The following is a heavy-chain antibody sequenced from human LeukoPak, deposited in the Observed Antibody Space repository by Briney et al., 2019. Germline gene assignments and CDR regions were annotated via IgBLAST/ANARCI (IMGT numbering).Heavy chain of an antibody. CDR1: GGSISSYY. CDR3: ARDRSSGWSGATAPYYFDY. J-gene: IGHJ4*02. D-gene: IGHD6-19*01. Sequence: SETLSLTCTDSGGSISSYYWSWIRQPAGKGLEWIGRIYTSGSTNYNPSLKSRVTMSVDASKNQSSLKLSSVTAADTAVYYCARDRSSGWSGATAPYYFDYWGQGTLVTVSS. V-gene: IGHV4-4*07. CDR2: IYTSGST.